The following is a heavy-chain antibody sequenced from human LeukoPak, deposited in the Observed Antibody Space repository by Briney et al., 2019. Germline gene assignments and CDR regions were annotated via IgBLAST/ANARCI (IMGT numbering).Heavy chain of an antibody. D-gene: IGHD3-10*01. V-gene: IGHV1-2*02. Sequence: ASVKVSCRASGYTFTAHYIHWVRQAPGQGLEWMGWIDPNSGGTNYAQKFLGSVTMTGDTSINTAFMELSRLRSDDTAIYYCARGRGTTMVRGVITNYFDLWGRGSLATVSS. CDR3: ARGRGTTMVRGVITNYFDL. J-gene: IGHJ2*01. CDR2: IDPNSGGT. CDR1: GYTFTAHY.